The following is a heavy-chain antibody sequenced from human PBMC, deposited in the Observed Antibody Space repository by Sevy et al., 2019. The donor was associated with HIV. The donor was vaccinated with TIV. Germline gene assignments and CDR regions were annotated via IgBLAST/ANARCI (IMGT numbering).Heavy chain of an antibody. CDR2: MSSKPFAGTT. V-gene: IGHV3-49*04. D-gene: IGHD5-18*01. CDR3: IRGRLLGYTAMVPDY. J-gene: IGHJ4*02. Sequence: GGSLRLSCTTSGFTLGDYAMNWVRQAPGKGLEWVGFMSSKPFAGTTEYAASVKSRFTISTDDSEASAQLQMNSLRTEDTGVDYCIRGRLLGYTAMVPDYRGQGTLVTVSS. CDR1: GFTLGDYA.